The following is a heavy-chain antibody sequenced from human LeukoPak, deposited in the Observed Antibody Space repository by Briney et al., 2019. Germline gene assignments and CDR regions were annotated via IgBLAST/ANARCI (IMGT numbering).Heavy chain of an antibody. V-gene: IGHV6-1*01. CDR1: GGSVSSNSAA. CDR3: ARDRVSDSSGYLCDAFDI. D-gene: IGHD3-22*01. J-gene: IGHJ3*02. CDR2: TYYRSKWYN. Sequence: PSQTLSLTCAISGGSVSSNSAAWNWIRQSPSRGLEWLGRTYYRSKWYNDYAVSVKSRITINPDTPKNQFSLQLNSVTPEDTAVYYCARDRVSDSSGYLCDAFDIWGQGTMVTVSS.